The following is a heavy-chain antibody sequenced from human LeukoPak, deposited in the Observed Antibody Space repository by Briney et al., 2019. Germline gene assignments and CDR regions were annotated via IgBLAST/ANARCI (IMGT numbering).Heavy chain of an antibody. V-gene: IGHV3-23*01. J-gene: IGHJ4*02. D-gene: IGHD1-26*01. CDR1: GFTFSSYA. Sequence: PGGSLRLSCAASGFTFSSYAMSWVRQAPGKGLEWVSAISGSGDNTYYADSVKGRFTISRDNSKNTLYLQMNSLRAEDTAVYFCAKSQDGGRLFHFDYWGQGTLVTVSP. CDR3: AKSQDGGRLFHFDY. CDR2: ISGSGDNT.